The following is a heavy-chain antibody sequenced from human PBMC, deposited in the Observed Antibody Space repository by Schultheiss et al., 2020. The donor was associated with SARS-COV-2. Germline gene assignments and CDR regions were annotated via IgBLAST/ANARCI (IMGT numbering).Heavy chain of an antibody. CDR1: GFTFSSYA. D-gene: IGHD4-17*01. V-gene: IGHV3-53*01. CDR2: IYSCGST. J-gene: IGHJ5*02. Sequence: GGSLRLSCAASGFTFSSYAMHWVRQAPGKGLEWVSVIYSCGSTYYADSVKGRFTISRDNSKNTLYLQMNSLKTEDTAVYYCARGLGYGDLNWFDPWGQGTLVTVSS. CDR3: ARGLGYGDLNWFDP.